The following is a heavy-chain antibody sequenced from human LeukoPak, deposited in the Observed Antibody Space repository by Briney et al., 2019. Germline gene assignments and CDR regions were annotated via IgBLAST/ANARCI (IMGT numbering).Heavy chain of an antibody. CDR2: INHSGST. V-gene: IGHV4-34*01. CDR3: ARGYCSSTSCYDEEFLYYYHGMDV. CDR1: GGSFSGYY. D-gene: IGHD2-2*01. J-gene: IGHJ6*02. Sequence: PSETLSLTCAVYGGSFSGYYWSRIRQPPGKGLEWIGEINHSGSTNYNPSLKSRVTISVDTSKNQFSLKLSSVTAADTAVYYCARGYCSSTSCYDEEFLYYYHGMDVWGQGTTVTVSS.